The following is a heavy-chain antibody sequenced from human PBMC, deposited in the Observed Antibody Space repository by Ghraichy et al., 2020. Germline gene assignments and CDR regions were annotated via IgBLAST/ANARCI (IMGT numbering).Heavy chain of an antibody. CDR3: AKTYQVLSYWFDS. Sequence: GGSLRLSCAASGFTFNSFAMRWVRQAPGKGLEWVSFITGSGGNTYYPDSVKGRFTISRDNSKNTLYLQLNSLRAEDPAVYYCAKTYQVLSYWFDSWGQGTPVTVSS. CDR1: GFTFNSFA. V-gene: IGHV3-23*01. CDR2: ITGSGGNT. D-gene: IGHD2-2*01. J-gene: IGHJ5*01.